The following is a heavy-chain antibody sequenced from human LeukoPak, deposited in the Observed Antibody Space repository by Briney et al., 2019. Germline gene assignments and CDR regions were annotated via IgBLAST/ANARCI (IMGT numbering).Heavy chain of an antibody. CDR1: GYSISTGYY. CDR2: MYHSGST. V-gene: IGHV4-38-2*02. CDR3: ARSKTLSYSSSWLYYFDY. D-gene: IGHD6-13*01. J-gene: IGHJ4*02. Sequence: SETLSLTCTVSGYSISTGYYWGWIRQPPGKGLEWIGSMYHSGSTYYNPSLKSRVTISVDTSKNQFSLKLSSVTAADTAVYYCARSKTLSYSSSWLYYFDYWGQGTLVTVSS.